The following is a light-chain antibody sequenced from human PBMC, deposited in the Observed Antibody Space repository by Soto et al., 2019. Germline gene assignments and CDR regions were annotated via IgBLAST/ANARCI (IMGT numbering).Light chain of an antibody. CDR1: SSDVGSYNH. CDR2: DVS. V-gene: IGLV2-14*03. J-gene: IGLJ2*01. CDR3: SSYTSSSSVL. Sequence: QSALTQPASVSGSPGQSITISCTGTSSDVGSYNHVSWYQQHPGKAPKLLIYDVSNRPSGVSNRFSGSKSGYTASLTISGLRAEDEADHHCSSYTSSSSVLFGGGTKVTVL.